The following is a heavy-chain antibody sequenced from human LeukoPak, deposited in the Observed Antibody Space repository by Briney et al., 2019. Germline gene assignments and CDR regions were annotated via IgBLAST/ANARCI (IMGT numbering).Heavy chain of an antibody. V-gene: IGHV4-59*12. CDR2: IYYSGST. D-gene: IGHD2-2*01. J-gene: IGHJ6*04. CDR1: GGSISSYY. CDR3: ARVLRSPAAISRVVYYGMDV. Sequence: PSETLSLTCTVSGGSISSYYWSWIRQPPGKGLEWIGYIYYSGSTNYNPSLKSRVTISVDTSKNQFSLKLSSVTAADTAVYYCARVLRSPAAISRVVYYGMDVWGKGTTVTVSS.